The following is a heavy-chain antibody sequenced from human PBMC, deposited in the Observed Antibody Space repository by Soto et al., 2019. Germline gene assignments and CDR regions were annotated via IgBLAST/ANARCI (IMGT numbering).Heavy chain of an antibody. CDR3: AKIHSGSSEDAFDV. CDR2: ISGSGGVT. D-gene: IGHD6-19*01. J-gene: IGHJ3*01. CDR1: GFTFSSYA. V-gene: IGHV3-23*01. Sequence: EVQLLESGGGLVQPGGSQRLSCAASGFTFSSYAMSWVRQGPGKGLEWVTLISGSGGVTDYADSVKGRFTVSRDNSKNTMDLELNSLTAGDTAIYYCAKIHSGSSEDAFDVWGQVTVVTVSS.